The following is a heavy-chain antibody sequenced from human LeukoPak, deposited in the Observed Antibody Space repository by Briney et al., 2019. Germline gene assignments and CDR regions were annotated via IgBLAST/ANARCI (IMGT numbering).Heavy chain of an antibody. D-gene: IGHD2-2*01. CDR1: GGSISSGGHS. V-gene: IGHV4-30-2*01. CDR3: ARVYCSSTSCYYFDY. CDR2: IYHSGST. Sequence: SQTLSLTCAVSGGSISSGGHSWSWIRQPPGKGLEWIGYIYHSGSTYYNPSLKSRVTISVDRSKNQFSLKLSSVTAADTAVYYCARVYCSSTSCYYFDYWGQGTLVTVSS. J-gene: IGHJ4*02.